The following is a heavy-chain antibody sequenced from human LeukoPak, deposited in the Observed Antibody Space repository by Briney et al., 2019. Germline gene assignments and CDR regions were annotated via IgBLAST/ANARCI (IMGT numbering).Heavy chain of an antibody. Sequence: ASVKVSCKASGYTFTGYYMHWVRQAPGQGLGWMGWISANNGDTDYPPKLQDRVTMTTDTYTSTAYMELRSLRSDDTAMYYCARESHETREDYWGQGTLVTVSS. V-gene: IGHV1-18*04. D-gene: IGHD1-1*01. CDR3: ARESHETREDY. CDR2: ISANNGDT. J-gene: IGHJ4*02. CDR1: GYTFTGYY.